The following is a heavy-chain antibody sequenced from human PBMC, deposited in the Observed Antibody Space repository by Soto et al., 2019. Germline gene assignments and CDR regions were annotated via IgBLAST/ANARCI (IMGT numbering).Heavy chain of an antibody. Sequence: ASVKVSCKASGGTFSSYAISWVRQAPGQGLEWMGGIIPIFGTANYAQKFQGRVTITADKSTSTAYMELSSLRSEDTAVYYCARFETSRLPYCSSTSCYPSNWFDPWGQGTLVTVSS. D-gene: IGHD2-2*01. CDR1: GGTFSSYA. CDR3: ARFETSRLPYCSSTSCYPSNWFDP. J-gene: IGHJ5*02. CDR2: IIPIFGTA. V-gene: IGHV1-69*06.